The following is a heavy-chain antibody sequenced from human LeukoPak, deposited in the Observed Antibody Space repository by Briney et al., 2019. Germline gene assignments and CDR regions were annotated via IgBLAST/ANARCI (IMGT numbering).Heavy chain of an antibody. J-gene: IGHJ4*02. CDR1: GFTFSSYG. D-gene: IGHD5-18*01. CDR2: IWYDGSNK. V-gene: IGHV3-33*01. CDR3: ARVVDTAMVLDY. Sequence: GGSLRLSCAASGFTFSSYGMHWVRQAPGKGLEWVAVIWYDGSNKYYADSVKGRFTISRDNSKNTLYLQMNSLRAEDTAAYYCARVVDTAMVLDYWGQGTLVTVSS.